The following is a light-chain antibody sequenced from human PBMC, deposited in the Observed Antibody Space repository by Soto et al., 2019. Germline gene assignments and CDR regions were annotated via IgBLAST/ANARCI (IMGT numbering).Light chain of an antibody. CDR1: QSVSSSY. CDR3: QQYET. Sequence: EMVLTQSPDTLSLYPGERATLSCKASQSVSSSYLSWYQQRPGQAPRLLIHGASKRATGIPDRFSGSGSGTEFTLTISSLQSEDFAVYYCQQYETFGQGTKVDIK. J-gene: IGKJ1*01. CDR2: GAS. V-gene: IGKV3-20*01.